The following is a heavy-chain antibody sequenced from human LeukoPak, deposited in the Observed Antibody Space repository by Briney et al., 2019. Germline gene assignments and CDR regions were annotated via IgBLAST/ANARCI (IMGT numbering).Heavy chain of an antibody. Sequence: GESLKISCKGSGYSFTTYWIGWVRQMPGKGLEWMGIIYPGDSDARYSPSLQGQVTISVDKSISTAYLQWSSLKASDTAIYYCARLSMVRGVIITEGPFDYWGQGTLVTVSS. CDR1: GYSFTTYW. J-gene: IGHJ4*02. V-gene: IGHV5-51*01. CDR3: ARLSMVRGVIITEGPFDY. D-gene: IGHD3-10*01. CDR2: IYPGDSDA.